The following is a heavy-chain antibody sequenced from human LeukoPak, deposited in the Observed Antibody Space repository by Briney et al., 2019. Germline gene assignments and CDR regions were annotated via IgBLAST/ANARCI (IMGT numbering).Heavy chain of an antibody. J-gene: IGHJ4*02. CDR2: INAGNGNT. D-gene: IGHD3-22*01. Sequence: ASVKVSCKASGYTFTSYAMHWVRQAPGQRLEWMGWINAGNGNTKYSQEFQGRVTITRDTSASTAYMELSSLRSEDMAVYYRARDPVHYYEGSGYWRYWGQGSLVTVSS. V-gene: IGHV1-3*03. CDR3: ARDPVHYYEGSGYWRY. CDR1: GYTFTSYA.